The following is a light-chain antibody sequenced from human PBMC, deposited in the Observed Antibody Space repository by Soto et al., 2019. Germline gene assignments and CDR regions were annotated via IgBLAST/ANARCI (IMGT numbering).Light chain of an antibody. J-gene: IGKJ2*01. CDR3: QQYDNLPYT. V-gene: IGKV1-33*01. CDR2: DAS. Sequence: DIQMTQSPSSLSASVGDRVTITYQASQDISNYLNWYQQKPGKAPKLLIYDASNLETGVPSRFSGSGSGTDFTFTISSLQPEDIATYYCQQYDNLPYTFCQGTKLEIK. CDR1: QDISNY.